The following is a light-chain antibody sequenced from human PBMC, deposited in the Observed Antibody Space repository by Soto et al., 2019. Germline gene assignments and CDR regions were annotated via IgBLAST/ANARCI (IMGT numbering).Light chain of an antibody. Sequence: EIVLTQSPGTLSLSPGERATLSCGASQSVSNSYLVWYQQKPGQAPMLLIYGASSRATDIPDRFSGSGSGTDFTLTISRVEPEDFAVYYCQQYGSLPYTFGQGTKLEIK. V-gene: IGKV3-20*01. CDR3: QQYGSLPYT. J-gene: IGKJ2*01. CDR1: QSVSNSY. CDR2: GAS.